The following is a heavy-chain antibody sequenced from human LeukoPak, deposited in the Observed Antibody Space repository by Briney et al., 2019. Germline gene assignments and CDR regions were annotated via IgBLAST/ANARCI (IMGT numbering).Heavy chain of an antibody. CDR2: IYHNGST. V-gene: IGHV4-34*01. CDR3: ARRSHYSRSSGTSY. D-gene: IGHD6-6*01. CDR1: GGSFSGYY. Sequence: PSETLSLTCAVYGGSFSGYYWTWIRQPPGKGLEWIGEIYHNGSTNYNPSLKSRVTISVDTSRSPFSLKLSSVTAADTAMYYCARRSHYSRSSGTSYWGQGTMVAVSS. J-gene: IGHJ4*02.